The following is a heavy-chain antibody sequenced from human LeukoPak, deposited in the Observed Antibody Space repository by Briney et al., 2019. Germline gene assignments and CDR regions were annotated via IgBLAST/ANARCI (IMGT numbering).Heavy chain of an antibody. Sequence: GGSLRLSCAASGFTFSSYTMSWVRQAPGKGLEWVSTITTSDGNTYYADSVKGRFTVSRDNSKNTLYLQMNSLRADDTAMYYCARGRQCDYWGQGTLVTVSS. V-gene: IGHV3-23*01. CDR1: GFTFSSYT. J-gene: IGHJ4*02. CDR2: ITTSDGNT. D-gene: IGHD4-11*01. CDR3: ARGRQCDY.